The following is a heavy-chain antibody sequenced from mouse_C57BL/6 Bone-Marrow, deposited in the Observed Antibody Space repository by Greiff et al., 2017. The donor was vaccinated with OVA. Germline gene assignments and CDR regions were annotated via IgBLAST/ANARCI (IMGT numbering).Heavy chain of an antibody. CDR2: ISNGGGST. J-gene: IGHJ2*01. CDR3: ARHYYFDY. Sequence: EVQLVESGGGLVQPGGSLKLSCAASGFTFSDYYMYWVRQTPEKRLVWVAYISNGGGSTYYPDTVKGRFTISRDNAKNTLYLQMSRLKSEDTAMYYCARHYYFDYWGQGTTLTVSS. V-gene: IGHV5-12*01. CDR1: GFTFSDYY.